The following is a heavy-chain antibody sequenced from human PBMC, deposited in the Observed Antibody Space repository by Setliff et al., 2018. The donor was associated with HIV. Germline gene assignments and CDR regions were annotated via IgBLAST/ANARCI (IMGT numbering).Heavy chain of an antibody. CDR3: ARVRSYGSAYDAFDV. D-gene: IGHD3-10*01. Sequence: NPSETLSLTCTVSGGSISSGSHYWSWIRQPAGKGLEWIGCIYSGGSTNYNPSLESRVTISLDTSKNQFSLRLTSVTAADTAVYYCARVRSYGSAYDAFDVWGPGTMVTVSS. V-gene: IGHV4-61*02. CDR1: GGSISSGSHY. J-gene: IGHJ3*01. CDR2: IYSGGST.